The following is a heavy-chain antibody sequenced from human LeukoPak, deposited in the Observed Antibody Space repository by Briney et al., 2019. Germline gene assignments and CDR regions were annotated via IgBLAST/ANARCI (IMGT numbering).Heavy chain of an antibody. V-gene: IGHV4-34*01. D-gene: IGHD6-13*01. CDR2: INHSGST. CDR1: GGSFSGYY. J-gene: IGHJ6*03. Sequence: SEALSLTCAVYGGSFSGYYWSWIRQPPGKGLEWIGEINHSGSTNYNPSLKSRVTISVDTSKNQFSLKLSSVTAADTAVYYCHSSSLRVPMDVWGKGTTVTVSS. CDR3: HSSSLRVPMDV.